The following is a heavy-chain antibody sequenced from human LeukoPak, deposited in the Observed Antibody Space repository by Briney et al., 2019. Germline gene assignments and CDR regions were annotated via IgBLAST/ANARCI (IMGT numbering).Heavy chain of an antibody. CDR2: ISWNSGSI. J-gene: IGHJ4*02. Sequence: GGSLRLSCAASGFTFDDYAMHWVRQAPGKGLEWVSGISWNSGSIGYADSVKGRFTISRDNAKNSLYLQMNSLRAEDTALYYCAKGGAARPGFCFDYWGQGTLVTVSS. V-gene: IGHV3-9*01. CDR3: AKGGAARPGFCFDY. CDR1: GFTFDDYA. D-gene: IGHD6-6*01.